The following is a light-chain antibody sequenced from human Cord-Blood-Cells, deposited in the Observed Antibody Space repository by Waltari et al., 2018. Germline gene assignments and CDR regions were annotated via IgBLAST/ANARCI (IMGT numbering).Light chain of an antibody. CDR1: SRDVGCYNL. CDR3: CSYAGSSTV. CDR2: EVS. J-gene: IGLJ2*01. Sequence: QSALTQPASVSGSTGQSITIYCTGTSRDVGCYNLVPWYQQHPGKAPKLMIYEVSKRPSGVSNRFSGSKSGNTASLTISGLQAEDEADYYCCSYAGSSTVFGGGTKLTVL. V-gene: IGLV2-23*02.